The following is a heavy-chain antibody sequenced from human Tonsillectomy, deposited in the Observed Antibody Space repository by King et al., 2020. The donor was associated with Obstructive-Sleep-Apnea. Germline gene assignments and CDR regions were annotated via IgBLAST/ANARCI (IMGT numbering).Heavy chain of an antibody. CDR2: INPSGGST. Sequence: QLVQSGAEVKKPGASVKVSCKASGYTFTSYYMHWVRQAPGQGLEWMGIINPSGGSTSYAQKFQGRVTMTRDTSTSTVYMELSSLRSEDTAVYYCARDPPYYYYSSGYYPSAFDIWGQGTMVTVSS. J-gene: IGHJ3*02. CDR3: ARDPPYYYYSSGYYPSAFDI. V-gene: IGHV1-46*01. CDR1: GYTFTSYY. D-gene: IGHD3-22*01.